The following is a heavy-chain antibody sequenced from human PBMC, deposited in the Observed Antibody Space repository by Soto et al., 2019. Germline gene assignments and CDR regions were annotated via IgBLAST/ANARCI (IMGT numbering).Heavy chain of an antibody. CDR1: GGSISSGGYY. CDR3: ARGQFWRSSFDY. Sequence: PSETLSLTCTVSGGSISSGGYYWSWIRQPPGKGLEWIGEINHSGSTNYNPSLKSRVTISVDTSKNQFSLKLSSVTAADTAVYYCARGQFWRSSFDYWGQGTLVTVSS. V-gene: IGHV4-61*08. CDR2: INHSGST. J-gene: IGHJ4*02. D-gene: IGHD6-13*01.